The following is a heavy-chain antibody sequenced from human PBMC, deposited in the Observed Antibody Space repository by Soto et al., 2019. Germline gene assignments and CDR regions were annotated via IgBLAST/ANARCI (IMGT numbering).Heavy chain of an antibody. J-gene: IGHJ4*02. CDR2: ISYDGSNK. V-gene: IGHV3-30*18. Sequence: GGSLRLSCAASGFTFSSYGMHWVRQAPGKGLEWVAVISYDGSNKYYADSVKGRFTISRDNSKNTLYLQMNSLRAEDTAVYYCAKEVQAVLDFDYWGQGTLVTVSS. CDR3: AKEVQAVLDFDY. CDR1: GFTFSSYG.